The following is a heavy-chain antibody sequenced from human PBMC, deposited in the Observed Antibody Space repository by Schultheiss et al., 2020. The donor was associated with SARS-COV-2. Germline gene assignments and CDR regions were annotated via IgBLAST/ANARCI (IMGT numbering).Heavy chain of an antibody. V-gene: IGHV1-46*01. CDR1: GYTFTGYY. D-gene: IGHD1-26*01. Sequence: ASVKVSCKASGYTFTGYYMHWVRQAPGQGLEWMGIINPSGGSTSYAQKFQGRVTMTEDTSTDTAYMELSSLRSEDTAVYYCATGGGIGATKAWFDPWGQGTLVTVSS. CDR3: ATGGGIGATKAWFDP. J-gene: IGHJ5*02. CDR2: INPSGGST.